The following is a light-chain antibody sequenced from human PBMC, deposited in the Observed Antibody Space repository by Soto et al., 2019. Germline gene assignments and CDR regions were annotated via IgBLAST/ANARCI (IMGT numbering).Light chain of an antibody. CDR2: DVS. J-gene: IGLJ2*01. V-gene: IGLV2-14*01. Sequence: QSALTQPASVSGSPGQSSTISCTGTSSDVGGYNYVSWYQQHPGKAPKLMIYDVSNRPSGVSNRFSGSKSGSTASLAISGLQAEDEADYYCSSYTSSSTLVFRGGTQVTVL. CDR3: SSYTSSSTLV. CDR1: SSDVGGYNY.